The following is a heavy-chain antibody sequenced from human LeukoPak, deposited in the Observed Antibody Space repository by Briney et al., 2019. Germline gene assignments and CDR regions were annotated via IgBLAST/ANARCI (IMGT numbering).Heavy chain of an antibody. CDR1: GFTFSNAW. CDR2: IKSKTDGGTT. V-gene: IGHV3-15*01. Sequence: GGSLRLSCAASGFTFSNAWMSWVRKAPGKGLEWVGRIKSKTDGGTTDYAAPAKGRFTISRDDSKNTLYLQMSSLKTEDTAVYYCTAPIAVAGYYYYGMDVWGQGTTVTVSS. D-gene: IGHD6-19*01. CDR3: TAPIAVAGYYYYGMDV. J-gene: IGHJ6*02.